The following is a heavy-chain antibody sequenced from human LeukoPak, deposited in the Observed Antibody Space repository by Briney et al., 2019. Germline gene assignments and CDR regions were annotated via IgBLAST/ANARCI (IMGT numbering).Heavy chain of an antibody. CDR3: AKRDFSSVTFDY. J-gene: IGHJ4*02. CDR2: ISGSGGST. D-gene: IGHD5/OR15-5a*01. V-gene: IGHV3-23*01. Sequence: GGSLRLSCAASGFTFNNYTMFWVRQAPGKGLEWVPTISGSGGSTYYADSVKGRFTISRDNSKNTLYLQMNSLRAEDTAVYYCAKRDFSSVTFDYWGQGTLVTVSS. CDR1: GFTFNNYT.